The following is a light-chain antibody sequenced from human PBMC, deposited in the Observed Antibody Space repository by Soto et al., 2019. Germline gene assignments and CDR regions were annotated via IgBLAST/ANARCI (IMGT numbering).Light chain of an antibody. CDR1: QSISSS. Sequence: DIQMTQSPSSLSASVGDRVTITCRASQSISSSLNWYQQKPGKAPKLLIYAASSLQSGVPSRFTGSGSGTDFTLTISSLQPEDFATFYCQQSYNTPPTFGQGTKVDI. J-gene: IGKJ1*01. V-gene: IGKV1-39*01. CDR2: AAS. CDR3: QQSYNTPPT.